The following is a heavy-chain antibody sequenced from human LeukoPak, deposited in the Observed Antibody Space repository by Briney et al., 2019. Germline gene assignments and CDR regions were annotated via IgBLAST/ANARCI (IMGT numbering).Heavy chain of an antibody. CDR1: GYTFTSYD. CDR3: ARGYYGSGSYYMDY. J-gene: IGHJ4*02. CDR2: MNPNSGNT. V-gene: IGHV1-8*01. Sequence: ASLKVSCKASGYTFTSYDINWVRQATGQGLEWMGWMNPNSGNTGYAQKFQGRVTMTRNTSISTAYMELSSLRSEDTAVYYCARGYYGSGSYYMDYWGQGTLVTVSS. D-gene: IGHD3-10*01.